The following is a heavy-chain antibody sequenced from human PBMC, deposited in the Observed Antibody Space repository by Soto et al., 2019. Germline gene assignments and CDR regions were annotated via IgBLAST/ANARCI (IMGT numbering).Heavy chain of an antibody. D-gene: IGHD3-10*01. CDR1: GGTFSSYA. CDR2: IIPIFGTA. V-gene: IGHV1-69*13. J-gene: IGHJ6*02. Sequence: GSSVKVSCKASGGTFSSYAINWVRQAPGQGLEWMGGIIPIFGTANYAQKFQDRVTITADESTSTAYMELSSLRSEDTAVYYCARASVLGVISRYYYDGMDVWGQGSTVPGSS. CDR3: ARASVLGVISRYYYDGMDV.